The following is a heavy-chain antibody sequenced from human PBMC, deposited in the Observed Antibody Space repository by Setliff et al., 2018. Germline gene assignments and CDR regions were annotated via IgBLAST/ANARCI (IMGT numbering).Heavy chain of an antibody. CDR1: GGYFSSFY. CDR2: VDYSARG. Sequence: SETLSLTCTVSGGYFSSFYWSWIRQPPGGGLDWIGYVDYSARGYYNPSLKSRVTISVDTSKNQFSLTLNSVTAADTAVYFCARDFQGGWFAPWGQGTLVTVSS. D-gene: IGHD3-16*01. J-gene: IGHJ5*02. CDR3: ARDFQGGWFAP. V-gene: IGHV4-59*01.